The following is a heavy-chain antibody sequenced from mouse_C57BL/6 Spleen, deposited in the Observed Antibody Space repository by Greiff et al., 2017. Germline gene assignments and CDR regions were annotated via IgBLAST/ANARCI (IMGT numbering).Heavy chain of an antibody. D-gene: IGHD6-2*01. CDR3: ARSLAY. Sequence: EVQVVESGGDLVKPGGSLKLSCAASGFTFSSYGMSWVRQTPDKRLEWVATISSGGSYTYYPDSVKGRFTISRDNAKNTLYLQMSSLKSEDTAMYYCARSLAYWGQGTLVTVSA. CDR2: ISSGGSYT. V-gene: IGHV5-6*01. J-gene: IGHJ3*01. CDR1: GFTFSSYG.